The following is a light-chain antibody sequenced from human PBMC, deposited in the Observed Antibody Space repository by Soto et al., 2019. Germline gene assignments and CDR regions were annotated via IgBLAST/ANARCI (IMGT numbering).Light chain of an antibody. J-gene: IGKJ1*01. CDR1: QSASSSY. CDR2: GAS. CDR3: QQYSSSPGT. Sequence: EIVLTQSPGTLSLSPGERATLSCRASQSASSSYLAWYQQKPGQAPRLLIYGASSRATGIPDRFSGSGSGTDFTLTISRLEAEDFVVYYCQQYSSSPGTLGQGTKVEIK. V-gene: IGKV3-20*01.